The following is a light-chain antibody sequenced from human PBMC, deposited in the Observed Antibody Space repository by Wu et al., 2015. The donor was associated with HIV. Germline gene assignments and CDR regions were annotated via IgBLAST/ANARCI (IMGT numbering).Light chain of an antibody. J-gene: IGKJ5*01. V-gene: IGKV3-20*01. Sequence: EIVLTQSPGTLSLSPGERAILSCRASQSVSSRSVAWYQQKPGQAPRLLIYGASSRATGIPDRFSGRGSGTDFTLTINRVEPEDFAMYYCQQYATSITFGQGTRLEIK. CDR1: QSVSSRS. CDR2: GAS. CDR3: QQYATSIT.